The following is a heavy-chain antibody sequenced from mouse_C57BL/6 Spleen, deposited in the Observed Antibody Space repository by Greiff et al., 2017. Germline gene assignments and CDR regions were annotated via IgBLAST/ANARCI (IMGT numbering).Heavy chain of an antibody. CDR2: IDPSDSET. CDR3: ARDDGSSYEDWFAY. CDR1: GYTFTSYW. V-gene: IGHV1-52*01. Sequence: QVHVKQPGAELVRPGSSVKLSCKASGYTFTSYWMHWVKQRPIQGLEWIGNIDPSDSETHYNQKFKDKATLTVDKSSSTAYMQLSSLTSEDSAVYYCARDDGSSYEDWFAYWGQGTLVTVSA. D-gene: IGHD1-1*01. J-gene: IGHJ3*01.